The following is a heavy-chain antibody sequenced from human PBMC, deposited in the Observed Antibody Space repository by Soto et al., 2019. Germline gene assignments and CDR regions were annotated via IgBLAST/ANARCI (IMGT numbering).Heavy chain of an antibody. D-gene: IGHD1-26*01. J-gene: IGHJ1*01. Sequence: SDALSPTSATSSPTIPNRIHYWRWVEHPPPRGLVLFGIIHNTGTTYYPPSFRIRVTLSIDTSKNHLSLRLISVTAADTAVYYFTIFQEPLLPRTFQYWGEGSLVTVSS. CDR1: SPTIPNRIHY. CDR3: TIFQEPLLPRTFQY. V-gene: IGHV4-39*02. CDR2: IHNTGTT.